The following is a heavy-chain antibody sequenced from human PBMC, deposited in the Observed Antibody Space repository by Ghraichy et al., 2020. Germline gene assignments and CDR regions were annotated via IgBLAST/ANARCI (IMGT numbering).Heavy chain of an antibody. CDR3: ARAQNWNDVAFDI. J-gene: IGHJ3*02. CDR1: GFTFSSCS. CDR2: ISSSSSYI. D-gene: IGHD1-1*01. Sequence: GGSLRLSCAASGFTFSSCSMNWVRQAPGKGLEWVSSISSSSSYIYYADSVKGRFTISRDNAKNSLYLQMNSLRAEDTAVYYCARAQNWNDVAFDIWGQGTMVTVSS. V-gene: IGHV3-21*01.